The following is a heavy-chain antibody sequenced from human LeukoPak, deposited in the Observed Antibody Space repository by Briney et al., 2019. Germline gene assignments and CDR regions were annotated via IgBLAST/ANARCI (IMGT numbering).Heavy chain of an antibody. CDR2: IYSGGST. J-gene: IGHJ6*02. V-gene: IGHV3-66*01. CDR3: ARELPSYYYYYYGMDV. D-gene: IGHD2-15*01. Sequence: GGSLRLSCAASGFTVSSNYMSWVRQAPGKGLEWVSAIYSGGSTHYSDSVKGRFTISRDNSQNTLNLQMNSLRAEDTAVYYCARELPSYYYYYYGMDVWGQGTTVTVSS. CDR1: GFTVSSNY.